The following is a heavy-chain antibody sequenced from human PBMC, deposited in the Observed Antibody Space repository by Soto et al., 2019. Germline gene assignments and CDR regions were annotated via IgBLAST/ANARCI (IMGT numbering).Heavy chain of an antibody. CDR3: ARDSGAKLSSS. D-gene: IGHD6-13*01. J-gene: IGHJ4*02. CDR2: IFPIYRTA. Sequence: SVKVSCKASGGTFSSYRINWVRQAPGQGLEWVGGIFPIYRTADYAQKFQGRVTITADESARTAYMELRGLKSQDTAVYYCARDSGAKLSSSWGQGTLVT. CDR1: GGTFSSYR. V-gene: IGHV1-69*13.